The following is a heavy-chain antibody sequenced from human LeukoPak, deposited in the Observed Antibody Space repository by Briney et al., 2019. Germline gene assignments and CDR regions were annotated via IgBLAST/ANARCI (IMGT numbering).Heavy chain of an antibody. J-gene: IGHJ6*02. CDR2: ISGSGGST. V-gene: IGHV3-23*01. D-gene: IGHD4-17*01. CDR3: AKFENHGDYVRDYYYYYGMDV. Sequence: PGGSLRLSCAASGFTFSSYAMSWVRQAPGKGLEWVSAISGSGGSTYYADSVKGRFTISRDNSKNTLYLQMNSLRAEDTAVYYCAKFENHGDYVRDYYYYYGMDVWGQGTTVTVSS. CDR1: GFTFSSYA.